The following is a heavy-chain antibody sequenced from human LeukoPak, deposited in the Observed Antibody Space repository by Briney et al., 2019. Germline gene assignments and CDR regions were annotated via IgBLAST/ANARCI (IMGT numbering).Heavy chain of an antibody. V-gene: IGHV3-53*01. CDR1: RCPVSSIY. D-gene: IGHD6-19*01. Sequence: GGSRRLSCAVSRCPVSSIYMSWVRQAPGEGLEWVTFIYSDGNTYYGDSVKGRFTLSRDSSKNTLYLQMNSLTVDDAAVYYCAGDTHSSSWYDHWGQGTLVTVSS. CDR3: AGDTHSSSWYDH. J-gene: IGHJ5*02. CDR2: IYSDGNT.